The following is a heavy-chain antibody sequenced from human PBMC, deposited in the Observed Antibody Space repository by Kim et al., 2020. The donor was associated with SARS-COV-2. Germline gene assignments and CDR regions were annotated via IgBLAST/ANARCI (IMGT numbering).Heavy chain of an antibody. CDR3: AKDTRTSEEVVPLDS. J-gene: IGHJ5*01. CDR1: GFTFRVTW. CDR2: INSDGSGT. D-gene: IGHD2-2*01. V-gene: IGHV3-74*01. Sequence: GGSLRLSCTASGFTFRVTWMHWARQAPGKGLVWLSYINSDGSGTDYADSVKGRFTISRDNAKNTLYLQMNSLRVDDSAVYYCAKDTRTSEEVVPLDSWGLGTLVTVSS.